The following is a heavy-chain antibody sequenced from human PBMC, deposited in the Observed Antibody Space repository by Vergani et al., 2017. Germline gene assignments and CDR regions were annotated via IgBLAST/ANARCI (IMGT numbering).Heavy chain of an antibody. D-gene: IGHD1-1*01. CDR1: GFKFSDHY. Sequence: LEESGGGSVKPGGSLRLSCAASGFKFSDHYMSWIRQAPGKGLEWVSHISPGASTVSYTDSVTGRFTVSRDNDNNSLTLEMTTLRVEYTAVYYCAKNPGISTTRHYYAMDVWGQGTTVTVSS. CDR3: AKNPGISTTRHYYAMDV. CDR2: ISPGASTV. V-gene: IGHV3-11*04. J-gene: IGHJ6*02.